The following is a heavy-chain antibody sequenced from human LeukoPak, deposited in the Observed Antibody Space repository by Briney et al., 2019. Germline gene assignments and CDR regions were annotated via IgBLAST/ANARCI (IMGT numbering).Heavy chain of an antibody. J-gene: IGHJ4*02. CDR2: IRYDGSNK. Sequence: PGGSLRLSCAASGFTFSSYGMHWVRQAPGKGLEWVAFIRYDGSNKYYADSVKGRFTISRDNSKNTLYLQMNSLRAEDTAVYYCAKSRAITMVRGGPIGYWGQGTLVTVSS. V-gene: IGHV3-30*02. CDR3: AKSRAITMVRGGPIGY. D-gene: IGHD3-10*01. CDR1: GFTFSSYG.